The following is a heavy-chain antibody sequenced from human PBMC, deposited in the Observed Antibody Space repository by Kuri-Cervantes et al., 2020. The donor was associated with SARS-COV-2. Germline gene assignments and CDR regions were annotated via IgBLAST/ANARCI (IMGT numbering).Heavy chain of an antibody. CDR1: GGSISSGGYS. CDR2: ICHSGST. CDR3: ARGYCSSTSCLPVDYYGMDA. Sequence: LRLSCAVSGGSISSGGYSWSWIRQPPGKGLEWIGYICHSGSTYYNPSLKSRVTISVDTSKNQFSLKLSSVTAADTAVYYCARGYCSSTSCLPVDYYGMDAWGQGTTVTVSS. J-gene: IGHJ6*02. V-gene: IGHV4-30-2*02. D-gene: IGHD2-2*01.